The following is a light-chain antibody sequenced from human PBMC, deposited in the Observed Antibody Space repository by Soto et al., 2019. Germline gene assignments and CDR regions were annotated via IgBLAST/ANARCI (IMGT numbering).Light chain of an antibody. V-gene: IGKV3-20*01. CDR2: GAY. Sequence: EIVLTQSPGTLSLSPGERATLSCRASQSVNSNFLAWYQQKPGQAPRIIIFGAYGRATGIPDRFSGSGSGTDFTLTISRLEPEDFAVYHCQQYGSSPLITCGQGTRLEIK. J-gene: IGKJ5*01. CDR1: QSVNSNF. CDR3: QQYGSSPLIT.